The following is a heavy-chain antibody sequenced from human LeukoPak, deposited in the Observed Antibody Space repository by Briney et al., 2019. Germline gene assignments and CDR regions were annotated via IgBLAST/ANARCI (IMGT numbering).Heavy chain of an antibody. D-gene: IGHD2-2*01. Sequence: SQTLSLTCTVSGGSISSGGYYWRWIRQHPGKGLEWIGRIYSSGSTNYNPSLKSRVTMSVDTSKNQFSLKLSSVTAADTAVYYCARGPYCTSTSCYLDYWGQGTLVTVSS. CDR2: IYSSGST. CDR3: ARGPYCTSTSCYLDY. V-gene: IGHV4-61*02. J-gene: IGHJ4*02. CDR1: GGSISSGGYY.